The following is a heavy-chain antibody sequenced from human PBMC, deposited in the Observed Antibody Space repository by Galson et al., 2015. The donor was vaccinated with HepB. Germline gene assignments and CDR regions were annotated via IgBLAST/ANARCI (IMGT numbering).Heavy chain of an antibody. V-gene: IGHV1-69*13. CDR2: IIPILGTA. J-gene: IGHJ6*03. Sequence: SVKASCKASGGTFSSYAISWVRQAPGQGLEWMGGIIPILGTANYAQKFQGRVTITADESTSTAYMELSSLRSEDTAVYYCASPQGKRRDEGGYYYYYMDVWGKGTTVTVSS. D-gene: IGHD5-24*01. CDR3: ASPQGKRRDEGGYYYYYMDV. CDR1: GGTFSSYA.